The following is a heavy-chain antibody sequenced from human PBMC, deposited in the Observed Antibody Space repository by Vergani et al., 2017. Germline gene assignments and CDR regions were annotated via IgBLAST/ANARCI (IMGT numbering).Heavy chain of an antibody. CDR2: IWSDGSRK. D-gene: IGHD2-8*01. CDR1: GFTFSHYG. Sequence: QVQLVESGGGVVQPGRSLRLSCAASGFTFSHYGIHWVRQAPGKGLEWVAVIWSDGSRKYYGDSVKGRFTISRDKSKNTVYLQMNNLRAEDTAVYYCARQSRDVFCTNGVCPLGYWGQGALVTVSS. V-gene: IGHV3-33*01. J-gene: IGHJ4*02. CDR3: ARQSRDVFCTNGVCPLGY.